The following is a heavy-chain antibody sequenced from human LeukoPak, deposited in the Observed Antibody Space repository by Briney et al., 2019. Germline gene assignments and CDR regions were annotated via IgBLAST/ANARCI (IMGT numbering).Heavy chain of an antibody. CDR1: GYTFTGFV. D-gene: IGHD6-13*01. CDR3: GRVAAAGTFDY. CDR2: ISAYNGNT. Sequence: GASVKVSCKASGYTFTGFVITWVGRAPGQGLDWLGWISAYNGNTNYAQKLQGRVTMTTDASTSTAYMELRSLRSDDTAVYYCGRVAAAGTFDYWGQGTLVTVSS. J-gene: IGHJ4*02. V-gene: IGHV1-18*01.